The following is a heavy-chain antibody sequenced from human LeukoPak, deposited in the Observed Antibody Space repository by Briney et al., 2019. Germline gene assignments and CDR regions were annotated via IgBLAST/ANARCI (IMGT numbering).Heavy chain of an antibody. D-gene: IGHD3-22*01. CDR3: TTAPAREVVIKPCDY. Sequence: GGAMRLSCAASGFPLSHAWTSWVRQAPGKGLEWVGRIKSKTDGGTTDYAATVKGRFTISRDDSKYTLDLQMNSLKTEDTAMYYCTTAPAREVVIKPCDYWGQGALGTDSP. CDR2: IKSKTDGGTT. CDR1: GFPLSHAW. J-gene: IGHJ4*02. V-gene: IGHV3-15*01.